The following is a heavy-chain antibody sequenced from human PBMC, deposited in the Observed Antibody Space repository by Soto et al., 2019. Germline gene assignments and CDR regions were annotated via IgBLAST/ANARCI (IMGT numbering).Heavy chain of an antibody. CDR1: GFTVGNNY. D-gene: IGHD3-10*01. J-gene: IGHJ4*02. CDR3: AKDGRGSGSHYNSFGY. CDR2: IYSTGTT. V-gene: IGHV3-53*01. Sequence: VASLRLSCAASGFTVGNNYMSWVRQAPGRGLEWVSLIYSTGTTKYADSVKGRFTVSRDNAKNTLYLQMNSLRAEDTAVYYCAKDGRGSGSHYNSFGYWGQGTLVTVSS.